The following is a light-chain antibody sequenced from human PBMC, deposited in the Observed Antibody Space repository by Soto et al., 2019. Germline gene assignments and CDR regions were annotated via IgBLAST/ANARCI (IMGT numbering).Light chain of an antibody. Sequence: EIVMTQSPATLSVSPGERATLSCRASQSVSSNLAWYQQNPGQAPRLLIYGASTRATGIPARFSGSRSGTEFTLIISSLQSEDFALYYCHQYNNWPRTFGQGTKVEIK. V-gene: IGKV3-15*01. CDR2: GAS. J-gene: IGKJ1*01. CDR1: QSVSSN. CDR3: HQYNNWPRT.